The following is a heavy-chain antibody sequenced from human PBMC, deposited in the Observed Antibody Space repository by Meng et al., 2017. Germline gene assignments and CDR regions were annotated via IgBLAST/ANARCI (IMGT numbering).Heavy chain of an antibody. CDR1: GFTFSSYA. CDR2: ISSNGGST. J-gene: IGHJ5*02. D-gene: IGHD6-19*01. Sequence: VQLVESGGGLVQPGGSLRLSCAASGFTFSSYAMHWVRQAPGKGLEYVSAISSNGGSTYYANSVKGRFTISRDNSKNTLYLQMGSLRAEDMAVYYCARGQVAVAQNWFDPWGQGTLVTVSS. CDR3: ARGQVAVAQNWFDP. V-gene: IGHV3-64*01.